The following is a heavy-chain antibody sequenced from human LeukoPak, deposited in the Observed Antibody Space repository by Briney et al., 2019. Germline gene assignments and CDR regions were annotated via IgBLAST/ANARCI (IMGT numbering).Heavy chain of an antibody. CDR2: IYYSGST. J-gene: IGHJ4*02. CDR3: ARDPTPGIAVAAYYFDY. Sequence: RTSETLSLTCTVSGGSISSYYWSWIRQPPGKGLEWIGYIYYSGSTNYNPSLKSRVTISVDTSKNQFSLKLSSVTAADTAVYYCARDPTPGIAVAAYYFDYWGQGTLVTVSS. V-gene: IGHV4-59*01. D-gene: IGHD6-19*01. CDR1: GGSISSYY.